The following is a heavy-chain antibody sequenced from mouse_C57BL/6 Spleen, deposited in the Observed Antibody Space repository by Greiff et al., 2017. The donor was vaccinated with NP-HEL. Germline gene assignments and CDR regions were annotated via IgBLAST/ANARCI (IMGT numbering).Heavy chain of an antibody. CDR3: ARTGTRAMDY. V-gene: IGHV1-4*01. CDR1: GYTFTSYT. J-gene: IGHJ4*01. Sequence: QVHVKQSGAELARPGASVKMSCKASGYTFTSYTMHWVKQRPGQGLEWIGYINPSSGYTKYNQKFKDKATLTADKSSSTAYMQLSSRTSEDSAVYYCARTGTRAMDYWGQGTSVTVSS. D-gene: IGHD4-1*01. CDR2: INPSSGYT.